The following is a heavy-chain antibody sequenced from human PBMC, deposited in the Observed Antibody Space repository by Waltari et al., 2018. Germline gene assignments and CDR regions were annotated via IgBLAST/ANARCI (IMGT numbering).Heavy chain of an antibody. CDR2: SRGHSTYI. CDR1: GFPFSTYS. V-gene: IGHV3-21*01. J-gene: IGHJ4*02. Sequence: EVHLVESGGGLVQPGGSLRLSCATSGFPFSTYSMNWVRQAPGKGLEWVSSSRGHSTYIYYADSVKGRCTISRDNARNSLFLHMDSLRAEDTAVYFCARESDSDGYSFDNWGQGTLVTVSS. CDR3: ARESDSDGYSFDN. D-gene: IGHD3-22*01.